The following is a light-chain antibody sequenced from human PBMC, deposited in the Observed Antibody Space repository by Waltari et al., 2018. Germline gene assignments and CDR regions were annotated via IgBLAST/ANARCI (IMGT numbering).Light chain of an antibody. Sequence: EIVLTQSPGTLSLSPGERATLSCRASQSATSISLSWYKQKPGQAPRLLIYGASNRATGCQDRVSGSGSGTDFTLTISRLEPEDFAVYYCQQYDGIVLTFGGGTKVEI. V-gene: IGKV3-20*01. CDR1: QSATSIS. CDR3: QQYDGIVLT. J-gene: IGKJ4*01. CDR2: GAS.